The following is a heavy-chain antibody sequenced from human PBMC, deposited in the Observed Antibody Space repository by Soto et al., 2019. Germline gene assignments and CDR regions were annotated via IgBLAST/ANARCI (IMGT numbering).Heavy chain of an antibody. CDR1: GFTFSSYG. CDR3: AKEEAYSGYDGFDY. J-gene: IGHJ4*02. CDR2: ISYDGSNK. D-gene: IGHD5-12*01. V-gene: IGHV3-30*18. Sequence: GGSLRLSCAASGFTFSSYGMHWVRQAPGKGLEWVAVISYDGSNKYYADSVKGRFTISRDNSKNTLYLQMNSLRAEDTAVYYCAKEEAYSGYDGFDYWGQGTLVTVSS.